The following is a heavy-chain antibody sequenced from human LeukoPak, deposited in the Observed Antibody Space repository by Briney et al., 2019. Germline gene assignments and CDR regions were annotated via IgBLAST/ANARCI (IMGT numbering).Heavy chain of an antibody. D-gene: IGHD2-2*02. Sequence: SETLSLTCAVSGYSISSGYYWGWIRQPPGKGLEWIGSIYHSGSTYYNPSLKSRVTISVDTSKNQFSLKLSSVTAADTAVYYCARSTIVAVPAAIGYWGQGTLVTVSS. CDR1: GYSISSGYY. V-gene: IGHV4-38-2*01. CDR2: IYHSGST. J-gene: IGHJ4*02. CDR3: ARSTIVAVPAAIGY.